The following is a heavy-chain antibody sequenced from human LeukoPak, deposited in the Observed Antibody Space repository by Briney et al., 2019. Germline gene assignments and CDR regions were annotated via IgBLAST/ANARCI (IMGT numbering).Heavy chain of an antibody. CDR1: GGSISSSGYY. J-gene: IGHJ4*02. D-gene: IGHD3-22*01. V-gene: IGHV4-31*03. CDR2: IYYSGTT. Sequence: SETLTLTCTVSGGSISSSGYYWSWLRQHPGKGLEWVGYIYYSGTTYYNPSLKSRVTISVDTSKNQFSLKLFSVTAADTAVYYCAREDYYDSSGYLDYWGQGTLVTVSS. CDR3: AREDYYDSSGYLDY.